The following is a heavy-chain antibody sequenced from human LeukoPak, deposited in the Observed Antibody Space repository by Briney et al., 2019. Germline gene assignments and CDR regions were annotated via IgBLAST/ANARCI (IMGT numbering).Heavy chain of an antibody. J-gene: IGHJ5*02. Sequence: SETLSLTCTVSGGSISSYYWSWIRQPPGKGLEWIGYIYYSGSTNYNPSLKSRVTMSVDTSKNQFSLKLSSVTAADTAVYYCARDLEEDSSGWYNWFDPWGQGTLVTVSS. CDR3: ARDLEEDSSGWYNWFDP. V-gene: IGHV4-59*12. CDR1: GGSISSYY. CDR2: IYYSGST. D-gene: IGHD6-19*01.